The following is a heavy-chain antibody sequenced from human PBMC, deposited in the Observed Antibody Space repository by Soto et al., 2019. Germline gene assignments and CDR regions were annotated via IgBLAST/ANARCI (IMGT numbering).Heavy chain of an antibody. D-gene: IGHD5-12*01. CDR3: AGGGGYSGYDGDDS. CDR2: MYTGGST. Sequence: EVQLVESGGGLIHPGGSLRLSCGASGFTVSTTYMSWVRQAPGKGLEWVSTMYTGGSTSYADSVKGRFTISRDNSKNTLYLQMNSLRVEEPAVYYCAGGGGYSGYDGDDSWGQGTLVTVSS. V-gene: IGHV3-53*01. J-gene: IGHJ4*02. CDR1: GFTVSTTY.